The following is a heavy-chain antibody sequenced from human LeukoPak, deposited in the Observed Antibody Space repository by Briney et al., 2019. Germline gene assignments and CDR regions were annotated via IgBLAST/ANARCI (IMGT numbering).Heavy chain of an antibody. CDR1: GYSFTSYW. CDR2: IDPSDSYT. D-gene: IGHD2-21*01. V-gene: IGHV5-10-1*01. Sequence: GESLKISCKGSGYSFTSYWISWVRQMPGKGLEWTGRIDPSDSYTNYSPSFQGHVTISTDKSISTAFLQWSSLKASDTAMYYCARWVRDFDYWGQGTLVTVSS. J-gene: IGHJ4*02. CDR3: ARWVRDFDY.